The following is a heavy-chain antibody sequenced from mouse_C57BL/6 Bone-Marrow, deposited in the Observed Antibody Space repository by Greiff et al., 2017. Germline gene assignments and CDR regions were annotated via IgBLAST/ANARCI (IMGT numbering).Heavy chain of an antibody. Sequence: EVQLVESGGGLVKPGGSLKLSCAASGFTFSSYTMSWVRQTPEKRLQWVAAISGGGGNTYYPDSVKGRFTISRDNDKNILYLQMSSLMSEDTALYYCSRQVTTVLATKYFDVWGTGTTVTVSS. CDR1: GFTFSSYT. CDR3: SRQVTTVLATKYFDV. CDR2: ISGGGGNT. V-gene: IGHV5-9*01. J-gene: IGHJ1*03. D-gene: IGHD1-1*01.